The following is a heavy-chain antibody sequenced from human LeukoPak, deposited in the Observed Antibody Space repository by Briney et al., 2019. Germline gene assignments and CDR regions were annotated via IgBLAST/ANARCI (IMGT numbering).Heavy chain of an antibody. CDR2: ISYDGSNR. CDR1: GFTFSSYG. V-gene: IGHV3-30*18. CDR3: AKEVVGATDY. Sequence: GGSLRLSCAASGFTFSSYGMHWVRQAPGKGLEWVAVISYDGSNRYYADSVKGRFTISRDNSKNTLYLQMNSLRAEDTAVYYCAKEVVGATDYWGQGTLVTVSS. D-gene: IGHD1-26*01. J-gene: IGHJ4*02.